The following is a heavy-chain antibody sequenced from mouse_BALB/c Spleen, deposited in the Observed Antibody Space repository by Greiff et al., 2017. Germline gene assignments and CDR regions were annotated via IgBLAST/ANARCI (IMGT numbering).Heavy chain of an antibody. V-gene: IGHV5-6*01. Sequence: EVQLVESGGDLVKPGGSLKLSCAASGFTFSSYGMSWVRQTPDKRLEWVATISSGGSYTYYPDSVKGRFTISRDNAKNTLYLQMSSLKSEDTAMYYCARRTGGFAYWGQGTLVTVSA. CDR1: GFTFSSYG. J-gene: IGHJ3*01. CDR2: ISSGGSYT. CDR3: ARRTGGFAY.